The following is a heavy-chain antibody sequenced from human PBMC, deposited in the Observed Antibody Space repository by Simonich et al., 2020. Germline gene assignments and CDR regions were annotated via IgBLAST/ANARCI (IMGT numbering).Heavy chain of an antibody. V-gene: IGHV4-38-2*01. D-gene: IGHD6-13*01. CDR2: IYHRGGT. J-gene: IGHJ6*02. CDR3: ARVGYSNYYYYGMDV. CDR1: GYSISSGYY. Sequence: QVQLQESGPGLVKPSETLSLTCAVSGYSISSGYYWGWIRQPPGKGREWIGSIYHRGGTSDTPPLKSRVTKSVDTSKNQFSLKLSSVTAADTAVYYCARVGYSNYYYYGMDVWGQGTTVTVSS.